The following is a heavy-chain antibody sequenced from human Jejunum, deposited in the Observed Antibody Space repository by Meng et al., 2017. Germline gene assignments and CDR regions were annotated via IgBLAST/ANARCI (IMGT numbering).Heavy chain of an antibody. CDR1: GDSISIDNW. CDR2: IFRTGTS. V-gene: IGHV4-4*02. CDR3: ARESGSSPVRGVMPRFDH. J-gene: IGHJ4*02. D-gene: IGHD3-10*01. Sequence: VQLQGWGPGLLRPSGTLSLPCAVSGDSISIDNWWSWVRQPPGKGPEWIGDIFRTGTSNYSPSLRSRVAIYMDKSKNQFSLSLNSVTAADTAVYYCARESGSSPVRGVMPRFDHWGQGMLVTVSS.